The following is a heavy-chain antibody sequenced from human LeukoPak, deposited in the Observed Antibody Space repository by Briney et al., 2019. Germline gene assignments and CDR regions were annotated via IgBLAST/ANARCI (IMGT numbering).Heavy chain of an antibody. CDR3: AVAYSYGRDTFDI. J-gene: IGHJ3*02. D-gene: IGHD5-18*01. CDR2: INTSGGST. V-gene: IGHV1-46*01. CDR1: GYTFTSYY. Sequence: ASVTVSCKASGYTFTSYYIHWLRQAPGQGLEWMGLINTSGGSTSHAQKFQGRVTMTRDTSTSTVYMELRSLRSEDTAVYYCAVAYSYGRDTFDIWGQGTMVTVSS.